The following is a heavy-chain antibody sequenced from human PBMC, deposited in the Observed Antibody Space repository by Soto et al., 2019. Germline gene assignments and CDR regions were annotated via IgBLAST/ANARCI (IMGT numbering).Heavy chain of an antibody. CDR2: IWYDGSNK. Sequence: PGGSLRLSCAASGFTFINYGMHWVRQAPGKGLEWVAIIWYDGSNKYYADSVKGRFTISRDNSKNTVYLQMNSLRAEDTAMYFCAAGEPLNYRGQGTLVTVSS. CDR3: AAGEPLNY. J-gene: IGHJ4*02. D-gene: IGHD3-10*01. CDR1: GFTFINYG. V-gene: IGHV3-33*01.